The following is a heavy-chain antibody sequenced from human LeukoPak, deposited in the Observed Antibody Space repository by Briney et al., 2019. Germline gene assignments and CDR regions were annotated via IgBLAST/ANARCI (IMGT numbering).Heavy chain of an antibody. Sequence: GASVKVSCKASGYTFTSYDINWVRQATGQGLEGMGWMNPNSGNTGYAQKFQGRITMTRNTSISTAYMELSSLTSEDTAVYYCARIAAAGNRRLSFWGQGTLVTVSS. CDR1: GYTFTSYD. V-gene: IGHV1-8*01. CDR2: MNPNSGNT. J-gene: IGHJ4*02. CDR3: ARIAAAGNRRLSF. D-gene: IGHD6-13*01.